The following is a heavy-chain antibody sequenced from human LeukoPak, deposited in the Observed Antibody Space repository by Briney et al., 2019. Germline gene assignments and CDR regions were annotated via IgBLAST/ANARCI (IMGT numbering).Heavy chain of an antibody. CDR1: GYTFTSYD. J-gene: IGHJ5*02. CDR3: AREAVTIFGVVRTQTTKLPHRFDP. Sequence: ASVKVSCKASGYTFTSYDINWVRQATGQGLEWMGWMNPKSGNTGYAQKFQGRVIMTRDMSTSTVYMELSSLRSEDTAVYYCAREAVTIFGVVRTQTTKLPHRFDPWGQGTLVTVSS. V-gene: IGHV1-8*01. CDR2: MNPKSGNT. D-gene: IGHD3-3*01.